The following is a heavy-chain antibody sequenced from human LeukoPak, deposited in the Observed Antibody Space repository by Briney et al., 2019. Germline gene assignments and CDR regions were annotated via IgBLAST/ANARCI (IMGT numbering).Heavy chain of an antibody. CDR1: GFTFSSYA. Sequence: GGSLRLSCAASGFTFSSYAMSWVRQAPGKGLEWVSAISGSGGSTYYADSVKGRFTISRDNSMNTLYLQMNSLRAEDTAVYYCAKAVIRFQKPGDWGQGTLVTVSS. D-gene: IGHD3-3*01. CDR2: ISGSGGST. J-gene: IGHJ4*02. V-gene: IGHV3-23*01. CDR3: AKAVIRFQKPGD.